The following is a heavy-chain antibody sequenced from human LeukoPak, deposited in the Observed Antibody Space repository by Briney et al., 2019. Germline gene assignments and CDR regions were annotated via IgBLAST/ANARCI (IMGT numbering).Heavy chain of an antibody. V-gene: IGHV1-18*01. Sequence: GASVKVSCKASGYTFTSYGISWVRQAPGQGLEWMGWISAYNGNTNYAQKLQGRVTMTTDTSTSTVYMELRSLRADDTAVYYCARTMYYYDSPGAFDIWGQGTMVTVSS. CDR3: ARTMYYYDSPGAFDI. CDR2: ISAYNGNT. D-gene: IGHD3-22*01. CDR1: GYTFTSYG. J-gene: IGHJ3*02.